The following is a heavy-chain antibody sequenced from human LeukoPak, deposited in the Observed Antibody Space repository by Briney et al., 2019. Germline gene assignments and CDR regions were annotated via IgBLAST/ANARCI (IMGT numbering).Heavy chain of an antibody. CDR1: GVSFSGYY. Sequence: PSETLSLTCAVYGVSFSGYYWSWIRQPPGKGLEWVGEINHSGSTNYNPSLKSRVTISVDTSKNQFSLKLSSVTAADTAVYYCARHELGYCSGGSCPPNDYWGQGTLVTVSS. CDR3: ARHELGYCSGGSCPPNDY. J-gene: IGHJ4*02. CDR2: INHSGST. D-gene: IGHD2-15*01. V-gene: IGHV4-34*01.